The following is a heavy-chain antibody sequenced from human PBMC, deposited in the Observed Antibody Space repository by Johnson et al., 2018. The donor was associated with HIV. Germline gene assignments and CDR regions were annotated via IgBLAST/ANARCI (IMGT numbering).Heavy chain of an antibody. V-gene: IGHV3-20*04. CDR1: GFTFDDYG. CDR3: ARDRKPWQTARPDAFDI. Sequence: VQLVESGGGVVRPGGSLRLSCAASGFTFDDYGMSWVRQAPGKGLEWVSRINWNAGSTGYVDSVKGRFTISRDNAKNSLFLQMNSLRAEDTALYYCARDRKPWQTARPDAFDIWGQGTMVTVSS. CDR2: INWNAGST. D-gene: IGHD6-6*01. J-gene: IGHJ3*02.